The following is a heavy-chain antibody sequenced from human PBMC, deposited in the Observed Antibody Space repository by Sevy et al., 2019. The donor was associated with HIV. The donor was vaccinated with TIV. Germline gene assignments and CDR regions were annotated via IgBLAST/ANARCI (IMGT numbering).Heavy chain of an antibody. V-gene: IGHV4-59*02. D-gene: IGHD3-10*01. CDR1: GGSVSSYY. J-gene: IGHJ4*02. Sequence: SESLSLTCTVSGGSVSSYYWSCIRQPPGKGLECIGYIYYSGSTDYNPSLQSRVTISLDTSKNQFSLKLTSVTAADTALYYCARAVITKIRRILPYFDYWGQGTQVTVSS. CDR3: ARAVITKIRRILPYFDY. CDR2: IYYSGST.